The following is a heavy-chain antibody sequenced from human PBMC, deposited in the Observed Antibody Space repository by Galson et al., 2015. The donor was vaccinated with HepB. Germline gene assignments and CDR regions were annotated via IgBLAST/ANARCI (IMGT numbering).Heavy chain of an antibody. V-gene: IGHV5-51*03. CDR2: LYPGDSDT. CDR3: ARLYYDFWSGYGSDSLDY. J-gene: IGHJ4*02. CDR1: GYSFTSYW. Sequence: QSGAAVKKPGESLKISCKGSGYSFTSYWIGWVRQMPGKVLEWIGILYPGDSDTRYSPSFQSQVTISADKSISTAYLQWSSLKASDTAMYYCARLYYDFWSGYGSDSLDYWGQGTLVTVSS. D-gene: IGHD3-3*01.